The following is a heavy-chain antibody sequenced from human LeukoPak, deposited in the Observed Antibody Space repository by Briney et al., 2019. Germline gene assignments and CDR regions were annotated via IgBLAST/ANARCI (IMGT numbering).Heavy chain of an antibody. CDR3: ARGGNNYDLWSGYYSTYYYGMDV. CDR1: GYTFTSYY. CDR2: INPSGSST. J-gene: IGHJ6*02. Sequence: ASVKVSCKASGYTFTSYYMHWVRQAPGQGLEWMGIINPSGSSTSYAQKFQGRVTMTRDTSTSTVYMELSSLRSEDTAVYYCARGGNNYDLWSGYYSTYYYGMDVWGQGTTVTVSS. V-gene: IGHV1-46*01. D-gene: IGHD3-3*01.